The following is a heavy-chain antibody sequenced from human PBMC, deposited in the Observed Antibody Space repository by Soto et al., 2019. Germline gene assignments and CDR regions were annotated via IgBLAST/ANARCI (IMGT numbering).Heavy chain of an antibody. CDR1: GDAMSSNY. CDR2: VYYAGAT. Sequence: QVQLQESGPGLVRPSETLSLTCTVSGDAMSSNYRSWIRQPPGKGLEWIGYVYYAGATSYNPSLKSRVTISVDTSKNQFSLKLSSVTAADTAVYYCARAMGDWGTYYYYYGMDVWGQGTTVTVSS. J-gene: IGHJ6*02. V-gene: IGHV4-59*01. D-gene: IGHD3-16*01. CDR3: ARAMGDWGTYYYYYGMDV.